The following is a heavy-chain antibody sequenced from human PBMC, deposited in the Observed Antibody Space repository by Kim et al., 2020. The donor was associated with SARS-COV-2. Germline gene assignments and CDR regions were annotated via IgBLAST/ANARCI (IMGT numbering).Heavy chain of an antibody. CDR3: AHLSGEIDY. D-gene: IGHD3-10*02. CDR2: DDK. Sequence: DDKRYSPSLKSRLTITKDTSKNQVVLTMTNMDPVDTATYYCAHLSGEIDYWGQGTLVTVSS. J-gene: IGHJ4*02. V-gene: IGHV2-5*01.